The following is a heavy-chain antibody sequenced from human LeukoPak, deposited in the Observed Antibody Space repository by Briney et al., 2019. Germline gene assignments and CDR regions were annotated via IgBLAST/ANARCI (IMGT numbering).Heavy chain of an antibody. D-gene: IGHD6-13*01. CDR2: INQDGSGI. V-gene: IGHV3-7*05. CDR1: GFIFSTYW. CDR3: ARRGTSSSWAHFDY. J-gene: IGHJ4*02. Sequence: GGSLRLSCAASGFIFSTYWLTWVRQAPGKGLEWVANINQDGSGIYYVDSVQGRFTISRDNVKNSLYLQMNSLGAEDTAVYYCARRGTSSSWAHFDYWGQGTLVTVSS.